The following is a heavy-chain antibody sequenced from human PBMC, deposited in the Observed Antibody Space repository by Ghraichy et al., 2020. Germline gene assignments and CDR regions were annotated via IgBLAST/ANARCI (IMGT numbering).Heavy chain of an antibody. CDR1: GFIFSPYA. V-gene: IGHV3-64D*06. J-gene: IGHJ6*02. CDR3: VKDRGSGNTYYYYYGMDV. D-gene: IGHD3-10*01. Sequence: GGSLRLSCSASGFIFSPYAMHWVRQAPGKGLEYVSATSSNGGSTYYADSVKGRFTISRDNSKNTLYLQMSSLRGEDTAVYYCVKDRGSGNTYYYYYGMDVWVQEATISVSS. CDR2: TSSNGGST.